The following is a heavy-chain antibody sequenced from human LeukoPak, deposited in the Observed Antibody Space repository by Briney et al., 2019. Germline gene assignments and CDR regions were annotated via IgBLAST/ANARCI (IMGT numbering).Heavy chain of an antibody. V-gene: IGHV3-30*04. J-gene: IGHJ4*02. D-gene: IGHD2-15*01. CDR1: GFTFSKYS. CDR2: ISYDGNYK. CDR3: ARGRVVPATRLDY. Sequence: GGSLRLSCAASGFTFSKYSMHWVRQAPGKGLEWVTVISYDGNYKYYADSVKGRFTISRDNSHYTLYLQLSNPTTDDTAVYYCARGRVVPATRLDYWGRGTLVTVSS.